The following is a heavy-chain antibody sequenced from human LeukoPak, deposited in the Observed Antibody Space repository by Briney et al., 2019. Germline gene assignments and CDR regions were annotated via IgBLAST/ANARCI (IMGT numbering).Heavy chain of an antibody. J-gene: IGHJ4*02. CDR2: ISGSASST. CDR3: AKDLYDSSGWYFDY. D-gene: IGHD6-19*01. CDR1: GFTFSNYA. V-gene: IGHV3-23*01. Sequence: SGGSLRLSCAASGFTFSNYAMSWVRQAPGKGLEWVSAISGSASSTYHADSVKGRFTISRDNSKNTLYLQMNSLRAEDTAVYYCAKDLYDSSGWYFDYWGQGTLVTVSS.